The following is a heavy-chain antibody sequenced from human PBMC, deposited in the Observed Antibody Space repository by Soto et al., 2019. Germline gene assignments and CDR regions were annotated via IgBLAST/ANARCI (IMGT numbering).Heavy chain of an antibody. CDR3: AREAGPDRWFDP. V-gene: IGHV4-4*07. J-gene: IGHJ5*02. Sequence: PSETLSLTCTVSGASISSYFWTWIRQPAGKALDWIGRISTSGTTNYNPSLKSRVTMSVDTSKNHFSLNLSSVTAADTAVYYCAREAGPDRWFDPWGQGTLVTVSS. CDR1: GASISSYF. D-gene: IGHD6-19*01. CDR2: ISTSGTT.